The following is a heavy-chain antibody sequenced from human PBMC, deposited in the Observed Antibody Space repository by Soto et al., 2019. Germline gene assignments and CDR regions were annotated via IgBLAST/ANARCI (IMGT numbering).Heavy chain of an antibody. D-gene: IGHD6-19*01. CDR3: AKHSGAFYGFDV. CDR2: ISGGSDSA. V-gene: IGHV3-23*01. J-gene: IGHJ6*02. Sequence: GGSLRLSCAASGFTFHIYAMSWVRQAPGKGLEWVSAISGGSDSAYHADPVKGRFTISRDNSKNTLYMRMNSLRAEDTAVYYCAKHSGAFYGFDVWGQGTTVTVSS. CDR1: GFTFHIYA.